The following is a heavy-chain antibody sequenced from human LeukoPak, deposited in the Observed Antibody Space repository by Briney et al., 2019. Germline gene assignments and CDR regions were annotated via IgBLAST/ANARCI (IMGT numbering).Heavy chain of an antibody. CDR1: GGSISSSYYY. J-gene: IGHJ4*02. CDR3: ASSGYSYGQFDY. V-gene: IGHV4-39*07. CDR2: IYSSGST. D-gene: IGHD5-18*01. Sequence: SETLSLTCTVSGGSISSSYYYWGWIRQPPGKGLEWIGSIYSSGSTYYNPSLKSRVTISVDRSKNQFSLKLSSVTAADTAVYYCASSGYSYGQFDYWGQGTLVTVSS.